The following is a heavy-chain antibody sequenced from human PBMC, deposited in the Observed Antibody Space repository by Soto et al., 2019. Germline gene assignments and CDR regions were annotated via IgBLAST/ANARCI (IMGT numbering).Heavy chain of an antibody. CDR1: GGSISSSSYY. Sequence: SETLSLTCTVSGGSISSSSYYWGWIRQPPGKGLEWIGSIYYSGSTYYNPSLKSRVTISVDTSKNQFSLKLSSVTAADTAVYYCASQGVGGVIVFYFDYWGQGTLVTVSS. CDR3: ASQGVGGVIVFYFDY. V-gene: IGHV4-39*01. CDR2: IYYSGST. D-gene: IGHD3-16*02. J-gene: IGHJ4*02.